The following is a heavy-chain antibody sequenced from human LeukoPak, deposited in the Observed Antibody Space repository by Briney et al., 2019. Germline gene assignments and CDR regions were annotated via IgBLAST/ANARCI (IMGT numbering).Heavy chain of an antibody. D-gene: IGHD4-11*01. CDR1: GGSISSYY. Sequence: SETLSLTCTVSGGSISSYYWSWIRQPPGKGLEWVGYIYYSGSTNYNPSLKSRVTISVDTSKNQFSLKLSSVTAEDTAVYYCAKGHGYPSQKLLGFDYWGQGTLVTVSS. J-gene: IGHJ4*02. CDR2: IYYSGST. V-gene: IGHV4-59*01. CDR3: AKGHGYPSQKLLGFDY.